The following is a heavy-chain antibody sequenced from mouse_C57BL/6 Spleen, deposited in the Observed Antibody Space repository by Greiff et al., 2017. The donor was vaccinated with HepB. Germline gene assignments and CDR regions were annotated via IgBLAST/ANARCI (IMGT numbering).Heavy chain of an antibody. CDR1: GYAFSSSW. CDR3: ARSYGNGAMDY. D-gene: IGHD2-1*01. V-gene: IGHV1-82*01. CDR2: IYPGDGDT. Sequence: QVQLQQSGPELVKPGASVKISCKASGYAFSSSWMNWVKQRPGKGLGWIGRIYPGDGDTNYNGKFKGKATLTADKSSSTAYMQLSSLTSEDSAVYFCARSYGNGAMDYWGQGTSVTVSS. J-gene: IGHJ4*01.